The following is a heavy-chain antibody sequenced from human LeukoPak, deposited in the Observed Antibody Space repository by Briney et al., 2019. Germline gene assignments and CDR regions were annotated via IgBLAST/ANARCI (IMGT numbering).Heavy chain of an antibody. CDR1: GFIFSSYG. V-gene: IGHV3-30*02. CDR3: AKDLTGVGATLYYYMDV. D-gene: IGHD1-26*01. CDR2: IRYDGSKK. J-gene: IGHJ6*03. Sequence: GGSLRLSCAASGFIFSSYGMHWVRQAPGKGLEWVAFIRYDGSKKYYADSVKGRFTISRDNSKNTLYLQMNSLRAEDTAVYYCAKDLTGVGATLYYYMDVWGKGTTVTISS.